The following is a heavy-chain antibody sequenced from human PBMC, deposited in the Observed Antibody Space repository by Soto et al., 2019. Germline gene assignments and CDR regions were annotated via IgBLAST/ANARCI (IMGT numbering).Heavy chain of an antibody. CDR2: IIPILGIA. CDR1: GGTFSSYT. D-gene: IGHD6-13*01. CDR3: ARFNGSSSWYDYYYGMDV. Sequence: QVQLVQSGAEVKKPGSSVKVSCKASGGTFSSYTISWVRQAPGQGLEWMGRIIPILGIANYAQKFQGRVTITADKSTSTAYMELSSVRSEDTAVYYCARFNGSSSWYDYYYGMDVWGQGTTVTVSS. V-gene: IGHV1-69*02. J-gene: IGHJ6*02.